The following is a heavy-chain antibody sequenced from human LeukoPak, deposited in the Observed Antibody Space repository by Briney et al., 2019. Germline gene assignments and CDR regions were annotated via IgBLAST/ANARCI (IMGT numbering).Heavy chain of an antibody. J-gene: IGHJ4*02. D-gene: IGHD1-26*01. Sequence: PGGSLRLSCAASGFTFSSYAMSWVRQAPGKGLEWVSAISGSGGSTYYADSVKGRFTISRDNSKNTLYLQMNSLRAEDTAVYYCAKSGVSLAPPYSGSYRYFDYWGQGTLVTVSS. CDR1: GFTFSSYA. V-gene: IGHV3-23*01. CDR3: AKSGVSLAPPYSGSYRYFDY. CDR2: ISGSGGST.